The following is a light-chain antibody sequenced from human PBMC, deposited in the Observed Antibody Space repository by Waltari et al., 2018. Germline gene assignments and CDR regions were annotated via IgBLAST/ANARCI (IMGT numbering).Light chain of an antibody. CDR1: QSVSSSY. CDR3: QQYGSSPYT. V-gene: IGKV3-20*01. CDR2: GAS. Sequence: ELVLTQSPGTLSLSPGERATLSRMASQSVSSSYLAWYQQKPGQAPRFLIYGASSRATGIPDRFSGSGSGTDFTLTISRLEPEDFAVYYCQQYGSSPYTFGQGTKLEIK. J-gene: IGKJ2*01.